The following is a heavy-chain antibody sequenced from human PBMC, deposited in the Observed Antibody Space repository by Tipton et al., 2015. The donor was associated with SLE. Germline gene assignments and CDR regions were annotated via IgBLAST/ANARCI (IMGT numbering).Heavy chain of an antibody. CDR3: ARVVGVYYYYYMDV. CDR2: IYYSGST. V-gene: IGHV4-39*07. D-gene: IGHD1-26*01. J-gene: IGHJ6*03. CDR1: GGSLSSSSYY. Sequence: TLSLTCTVSGGSLSSSSYYWGWIRQPPGKGLAWIGSIYYSGSTYYNPSLKSRVTISVDTSKNQFSLKLSSVTAADTAVYYCARVVGVYYYYYMDVWGKGTTVTVSS.